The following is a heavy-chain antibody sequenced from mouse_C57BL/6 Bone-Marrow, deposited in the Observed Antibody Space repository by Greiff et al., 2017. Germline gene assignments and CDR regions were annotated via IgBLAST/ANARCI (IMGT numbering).Heavy chain of an antibody. CDR2: IDPSDSYT. Sequence: QVQLQQPGAELVMPGASVKLSCKASGYTFTSYWMHWVKQRPGQGLEWIGEIDPSDSYTTYHQKFKGKSTLTVDKSSSTAYMQLSSLTSEDSAVYYCAREGHYYYGPWFAYWGQGTLVTVSA. CDR3: AREGHYYYGPWFAY. D-gene: IGHD1-1*01. V-gene: IGHV1-69*01. CDR1: GYTFTSYW. J-gene: IGHJ3*01.